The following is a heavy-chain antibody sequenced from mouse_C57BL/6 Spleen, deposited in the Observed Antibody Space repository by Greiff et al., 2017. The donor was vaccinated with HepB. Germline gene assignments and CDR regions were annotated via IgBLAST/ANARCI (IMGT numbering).Heavy chain of an antibody. D-gene: IGHD2-14*01. J-gene: IGHJ2*01. CDR3: ARAGNSLDY. CDR2: IYPRSGNT. Sequence: VMLVESGAELARPGASVKLSCTASGYTFTSYGISWVKQRTGQGLEWIGEIYPRSGNTYYNEKFKGKATLTADKSSSTAYMELRSLTSEDSAVYFCARAGNSLDYWGQGTTLTVSS. CDR1: GYTFTSYG. V-gene: IGHV1-81*01.